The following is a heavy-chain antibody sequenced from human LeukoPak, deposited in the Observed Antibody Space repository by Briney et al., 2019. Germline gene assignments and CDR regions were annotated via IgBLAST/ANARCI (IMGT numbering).Heavy chain of an antibody. CDR1: GGSFSGYY. J-gene: IGHJ4*02. CDR3: AREGVWFGELLGFDY. Sequence: PSETLSLTCAVYGGSFSGYYWSWIRQPPGKGLEWIGEINHSGSTNYNPSLKSRVTISVDTSKNQFSLKLSSVTAEDTAVYYCAREGVWFGELLGFDYWGQGTLVTVSS. D-gene: IGHD3-10*01. V-gene: IGHV4-34*01. CDR2: INHSGST.